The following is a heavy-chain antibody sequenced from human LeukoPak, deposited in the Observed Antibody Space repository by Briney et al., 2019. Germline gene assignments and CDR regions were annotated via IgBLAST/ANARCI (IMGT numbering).Heavy chain of an antibody. J-gene: IGHJ6*04. CDR2: ISYDGSNK. Sequence: GGSLRLSCAASGFTFSSYAMHWVRQAPGKGLEWVAVISYDGSNKYYADSVKGRFTISRDNSKNTLYLQMSSLRAEDTAVYYCARDGVFGSSWYYGIDVWGKGTTVTVSS. V-gene: IGHV3-30*04. CDR3: ARDGVFGSSWYYGIDV. CDR1: GFTFSSYA. D-gene: IGHD6-13*01.